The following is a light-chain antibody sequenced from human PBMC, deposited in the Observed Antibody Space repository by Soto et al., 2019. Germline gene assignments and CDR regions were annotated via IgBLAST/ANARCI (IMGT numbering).Light chain of an antibody. V-gene: IGKV1-17*01. J-gene: IGKJ2*01. Sequence: DIQMAQSPSSLSASVGDRVTITCRASQGIRNALVWYQQKPGKAPKRLIYAASSLQSGVPSRFSGTGSGTEFTLTTNSLQPEDFATYYCLQHSSLPLTFGQGTKLEIK. CDR2: AAS. CDR1: QGIRNA. CDR3: LQHSSLPLT.